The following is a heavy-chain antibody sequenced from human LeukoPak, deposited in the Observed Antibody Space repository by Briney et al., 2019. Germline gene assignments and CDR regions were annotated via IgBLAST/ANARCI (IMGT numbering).Heavy chain of an antibody. J-gene: IGHJ4*02. CDR3: ASPEFNYYDSSGYTGAFDY. V-gene: IGHV3-30-3*01. D-gene: IGHD3-22*01. Sequence: GGSLRLSCAASGFTFSSYAMHWVRQAPGKGLEWVAVISYDGSNKYYADSVKGRFTISRDNSKNTLYLQMNSPRAEDTAVYYCASPEFNYYDSSGYTGAFDYWGQGTLVTVSS. CDR1: GFTFSSYA. CDR2: ISYDGSNK.